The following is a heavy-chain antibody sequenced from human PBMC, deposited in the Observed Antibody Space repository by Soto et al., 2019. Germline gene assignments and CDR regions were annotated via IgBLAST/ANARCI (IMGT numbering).Heavy chain of an antibody. D-gene: IGHD3-16*01. CDR2: IYWDGFK. CDR1: GFSLSTRGVG. Sequence: QITLKESGPTLVKPTQTLTLTCTFSGFSLSTRGVGVGWIRQPPGKALEWLALIYWDGFKHYSPSLESRLTIREDPAKNQVVLIITNMDPVDTATYYCAHKGGGDRILDYWGQGTLVTVSS. V-gene: IGHV2-5*02. J-gene: IGHJ4*02. CDR3: AHKGGGDRILDY.